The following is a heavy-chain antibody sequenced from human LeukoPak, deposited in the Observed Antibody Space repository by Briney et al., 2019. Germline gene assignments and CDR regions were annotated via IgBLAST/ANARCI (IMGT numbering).Heavy chain of an antibody. CDR3: AKLRSLDEWSYGSGSYYKGPFDY. CDR2: ISGSSDST. D-gene: IGHD3-10*01. Sequence: GGSLRLSCAASGFTFSSYAMSWVRQAPGKGLEWVSTISGSSDSTYYADSVKGRFTISRDNSKNTLYLQMNSLRAEDTAVYYCAKLRSLDEWSYGSGSYYKGPFDYWGQGTLVTVSS. CDR1: GFTFSSYA. V-gene: IGHV3-23*01. J-gene: IGHJ4*02.